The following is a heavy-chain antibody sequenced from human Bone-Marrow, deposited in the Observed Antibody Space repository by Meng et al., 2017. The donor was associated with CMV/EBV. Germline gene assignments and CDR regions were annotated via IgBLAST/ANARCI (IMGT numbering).Heavy chain of an antibody. J-gene: IGHJ4*02. D-gene: IGHD6-25*01. V-gene: IGHV4-34*01. CDR3: ARGRGYANNFDY. CDR1: GGSFSGYY. CDR2: INHSGST. Sequence: GSLRLSCAVYGGSFSGYYWSWIRQPPGKGLEWIGEINHSGSTNYNPSLKSRVTISVDMSKKQFSLKLSSATAADTAVYYCARGRGYANNFDYWGQGTLVTVSS.